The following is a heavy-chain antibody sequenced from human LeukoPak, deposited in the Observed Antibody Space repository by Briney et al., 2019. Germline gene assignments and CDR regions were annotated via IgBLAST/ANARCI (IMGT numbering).Heavy chain of an antibody. CDR2: IYPADSDT. D-gene: IGHD2-15*01. V-gene: IGHV5-51*01. J-gene: IGHJ4*02. Sequence: GESLQISCKGSGYSFTSYWIGWVRQMPGKGLEWMGVIYPADSDTRYRPSFQGQVTISADKSISTAYLQWSSLKASDTAMYYCVRRGGPRYCSGGSCYYDYWGQGTLVTVSS. CDR3: VRRGGPRYCSGGSCYYDY. CDR1: GYSFTSYW.